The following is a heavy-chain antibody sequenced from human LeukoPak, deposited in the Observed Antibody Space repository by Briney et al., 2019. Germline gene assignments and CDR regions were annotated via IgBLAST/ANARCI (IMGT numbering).Heavy chain of an antibody. J-gene: IGHJ4*02. V-gene: IGHV5-10-1*01. CDR2: IDPSDSYT. Sequence: GESLRISCKGSGYSFTSHWISWVRQMPGKGLEWMGRIDPSDSYTNYSPSFQGHVTISADKSISTAYLQWSSLKASDTAMYYCARQTWGGSYYEVGFVDYWGQGTLVTVSS. CDR3: ARQTWGGSYYEVGFVDY. CDR1: GYSFTSHW. D-gene: IGHD1-26*01.